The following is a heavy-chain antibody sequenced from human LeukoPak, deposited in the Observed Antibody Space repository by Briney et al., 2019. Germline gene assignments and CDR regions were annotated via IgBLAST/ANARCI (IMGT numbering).Heavy chain of an antibody. CDR3: ARGIAARPNWFDP. Sequence: ASVKVSCKASGYTFTGYYMHWVRQAPGQGLEWMGWINPNSGATNFAQKFQGRVTMTRDTSISTAYMELSRLRSDDTAVYYCARGIAARPNWFDPWGQGTLVTVSS. D-gene: IGHD6-6*01. V-gene: IGHV1-2*02. CDR1: GYTFTGYY. J-gene: IGHJ5*02. CDR2: INPNSGAT.